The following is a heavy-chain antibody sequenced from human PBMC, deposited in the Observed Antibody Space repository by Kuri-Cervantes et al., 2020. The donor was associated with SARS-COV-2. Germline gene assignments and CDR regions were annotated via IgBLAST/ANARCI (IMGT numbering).Heavy chain of an antibody. CDR1: GGSISSSNYY. V-gene: IGHV4-39*02. J-gene: IGHJ6*02. CDR3: ARDGEGGWLSRNYYYYYGMDV. Sequence: ESLKISCTVSGGSISSSNYYWGWIRQPPGKGLEWIGSIYYSGSTYYNPSLKSRVTISVDTSKNQFSLKLSSVTAADTAVYYCARDGEGGWLSRNYYYYYGMDVWGQGTTVTVSS. CDR2: IYYSGST. D-gene: IGHD3-22*01.